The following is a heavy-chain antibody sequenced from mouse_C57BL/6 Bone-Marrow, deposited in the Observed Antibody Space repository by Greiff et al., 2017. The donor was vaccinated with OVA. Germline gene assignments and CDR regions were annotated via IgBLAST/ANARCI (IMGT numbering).Heavy chain of an antibody. CDR3: ARSGYYGSSYYFDY. Sequence: QVQLQQPGAELVMPGASVKLSCKASGYTFTSYWMHWVKPRPGQGLEWIGEIDPSDSYTNYNQKFKGKSTLTVDKSSSTAYMQLSSLTSEDSAVYYCARSGYYGSSYYFDYWGQGTTLTVSS. CDR2: IDPSDSYT. V-gene: IGHV1-69*01. D-gene: IGHD1-1*01. J-gene: IGHJ2*01. CDR1: GYTFTSYW.